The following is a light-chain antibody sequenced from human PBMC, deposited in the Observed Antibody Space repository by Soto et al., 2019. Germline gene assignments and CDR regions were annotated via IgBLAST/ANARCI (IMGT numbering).Light chain of an antibody. Sequence: ETVLTQSPGTLSLSPGERATLSCRASQSVSSSYLAWYQQKPGQAPRLLIYGASSRATGIPDRFSGSGSGTDFTLTISRLEPEDFAMYYCHQYGSSPPVTFGQGTRLEIK. CDR1: QSVSSSY. CDR2: GAS. V-gene: IGKV3-20*01. CDR3: HQYGSSPPVT. J-gene: IGKJ5*01.